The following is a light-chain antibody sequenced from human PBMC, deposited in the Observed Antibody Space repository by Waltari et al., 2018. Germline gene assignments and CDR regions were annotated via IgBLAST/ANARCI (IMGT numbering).Light chain of an antibody. CDR3: QQYGSSILYT. CDR2: GAS. V-gene: IGKV3-20*01. CDR1: QSLTKSY. J-gene: IGKJ2*01. Sequence: VWTQSPATLSLSPGESVTLSCRASQSLTKSYLAWYQQKPGQAPRLLIYGASSRAAGIPDRFSGSGSGTDFTLTISRLEPEDFAVYYCQQYGSSILYTFGQGTKLEIK.